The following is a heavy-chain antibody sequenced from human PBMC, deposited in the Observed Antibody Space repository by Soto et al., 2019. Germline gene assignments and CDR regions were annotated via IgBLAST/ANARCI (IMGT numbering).Heavy chain of an antibody. CDR2: IGPYNGNT. J-gene: IGHJ1*01. D-gene: IGHD6-19*01. CDR3: ARDFLPLALAGPGN. V-gene: IGHV1-18*01. CDR1: GYNFRNYG. Sequence: ASVKVSCKSSGYNFRNYGITWVRQAPGQGLEWTGWIGPYNGNTNYAQKFHGRVTMTTETSKSKAYMELRALMSGETAVYYWARDFLPLALAGPGNWGQGNLVAGSS.